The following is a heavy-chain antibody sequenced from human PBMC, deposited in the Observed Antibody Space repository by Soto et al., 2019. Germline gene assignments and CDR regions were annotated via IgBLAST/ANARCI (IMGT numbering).Heavy chain of an antibody. D-gene: IGHD3-10*01. Sequence: SETLSLTCAVYGGSFSGYYWSWIRQPPGKGLEWIGEINHSGSTNYNTSLKSRITISVDTSKNQFSLKLSSVTAADTAVYYCARVGITMVRGAYYYYYYGMDVWGQGTTVTVSS. CDR3: ARVGITMVRGAYYYYYYGMDV. V-gene: IGHV4-34*01. J-gene: IGHJ6*02. CDR1: GGSFSGYY. CDR2: INHSGST.